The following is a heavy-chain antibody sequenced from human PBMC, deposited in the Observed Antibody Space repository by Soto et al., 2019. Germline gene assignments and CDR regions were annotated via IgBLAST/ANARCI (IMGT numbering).Heavy chain of an antibody. CDR3: ARTSSQWLTFDY. CDR2: MYYTGST. Sequence: PSETLSLTCTVSGGSISTNYWSWIRQPPGKGLEWIGYMYYTGSTNYNPSLESRVIISVDTSKKQFSLKLSSVTAADTAVYYCARTSSQWLTFDYWGQGTLVTVS. V-gene: IGHV4-59*01. CDR1: GGSISTNY. J-gene: IGHJ4*02. D-gene: IGHD5-12*01.